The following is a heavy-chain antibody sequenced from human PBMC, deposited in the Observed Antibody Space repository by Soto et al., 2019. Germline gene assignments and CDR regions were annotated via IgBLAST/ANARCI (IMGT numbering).Heavy chain of an antibody. CDR1: GYSFTSYW. Sequence: PVESLKISCNGSGYSFTSYWIGWVRQMPGKCLEWMGIIYPCDSYTRYSPSFQGQVTISADKSISTAYLQWSSLKASDTAMYYCARPPSYYYDSRPYAFDIWGQGTMVTVSS. CDR2: IYPCDSYT. V-gene: IGHV5-51*01. CDR3: ARPPSYYYDSRPYAFDI. D-gene: IGHD3-22*01. J-gene: IGHJ3*02.